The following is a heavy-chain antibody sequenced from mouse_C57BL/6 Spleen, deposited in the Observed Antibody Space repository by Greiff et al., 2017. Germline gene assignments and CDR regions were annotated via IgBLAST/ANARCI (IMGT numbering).Heavy chain of an antibody. CDR1: GFNFTDYC. D-gene: IGHD1-1*01. V-gene: IGHV14-2*01. CDR3: TRSLLCYASSY. CDR2: IDPDHGDT. J-gene: IGHJ2*01. Sequence: VQLQQSGAELVKPGASVKLSCTASGFNFTDYCMHWVKQRTEQGLAWIGRIDPDHGDTKYTPKFKGKATITADTSSSTAYLQLSSLTSEDTAVCDSTRSLLCYASSYWGQGTTLTVSS.